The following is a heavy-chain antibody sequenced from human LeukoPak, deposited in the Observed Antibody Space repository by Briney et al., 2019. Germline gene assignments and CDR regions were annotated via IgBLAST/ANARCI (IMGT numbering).Heavy chain of an antibody. CDR2: IYHSGST. Sequence: PSETLSLTCAVSGYSISSGYYWGWIRQPPGKGLEWIGSIYHSGSTYYNPSLKSRVTISVDTSKNQFSLELSSVTAADTAVYYCARIAGYGMDVWGKGTTVTVSS. V-gene: IGHV4-38-2*01. CDR3: ARIAGYGMDV. J-gene: IGHJ6*04. D-gene: IGHD2-15*01. CDR1: GYSISSGYY.